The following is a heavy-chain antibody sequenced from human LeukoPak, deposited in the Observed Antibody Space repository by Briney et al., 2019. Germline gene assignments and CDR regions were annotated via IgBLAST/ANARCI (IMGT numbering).Heavy chain of an antibody. CDR3: ARGGRARLSPFDY. CDR1: GGSISSYY. CDR2: IYYSGST. J-gene: IGHJ4*02. V-gene: IGHV4-59*01. D-gene: IGHD4/OR15-4a*01. Sequence: SETLSLTCTVSGGSISSYYWSWIRQPPGKGLEWIGYIYYSGSTNYNPSLKSRVTISVDTSRNQFSLKLSSVTAADTAVYYCARGGRARLSPFDYWGQGTLVTVSS.